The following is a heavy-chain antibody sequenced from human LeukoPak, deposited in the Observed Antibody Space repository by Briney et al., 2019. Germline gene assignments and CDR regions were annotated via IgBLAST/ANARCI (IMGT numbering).Heavy chain of an antibody. Sequence: GGCLRLSCAASGFTYSNYDMHWVRQGPGGGLEWVSAIGIADDTHYADSVKGRFTISRENARNSLYLQINSLRDGDTAVYYCVRGGIRVSGIDAFDIWGQGTVVTVSS. CDR1: GFTYSNYD. V-gene: IGHV3-13*01. CDR2: IGIADDT. CDR3: VRGGIRVSGIDAFDI. J-gene: IGHJ3*02. D-gene: IGHD5/OR15-5a*01.